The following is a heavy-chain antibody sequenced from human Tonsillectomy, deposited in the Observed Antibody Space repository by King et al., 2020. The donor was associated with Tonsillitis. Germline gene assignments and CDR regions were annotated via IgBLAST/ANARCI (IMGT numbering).Heavy chain of an antibody. Sequence: VPLQESGPGLAKPSETLSLTCTVSGGSISSYYWSWIRQPPGKGLEWIGYIYYSGSTNYNPSLKSRVTISVDTSKNQFSLKLSSVTAADTAVYYCARVGGSGWYGVDYWGQGTLVTVSS. V-gene: IGHV4-59*01. D-gene: IGHD6-19*01. CDR2: IYYSGST. J-gene: IGHJ4*02. CDR1: GGSISSYY. CDR3: ARVGGSGWYGVDY.